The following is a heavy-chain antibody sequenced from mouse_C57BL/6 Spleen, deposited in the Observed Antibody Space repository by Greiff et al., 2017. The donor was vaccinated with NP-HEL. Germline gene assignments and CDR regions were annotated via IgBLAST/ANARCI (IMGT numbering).Heavy chain of an antibody. CDR2: IYPRSGNT. CDR1: GYTFTSYG. Sequence: VQLQQSGAELARPGASVKLSCKASGYTFTSYGISWVKQRTGQGLEWIGEIYPRSGNTYYNEKFKGKATLTADKSSSTAYMELRSLTSEDSAVYFCARDYYSNPFYAMDYWGQGTSVTVSS. CDR3: ARDYYSNPFYAMDY. J-gene: IGHJ4*01. D-gene: IGHD2-5*01. V-gene: IGHV1-81*01.